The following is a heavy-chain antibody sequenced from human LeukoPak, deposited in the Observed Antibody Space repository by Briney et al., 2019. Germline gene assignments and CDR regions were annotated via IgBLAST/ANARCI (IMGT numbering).Heavy chain of an antibody. Sequence: GGSLRPSCAASGFTSSSYTMNRVRQAPGKGLEWGSSISSSSSYIYYADSVKGRFTISRDNSKNTLYLHMNSLRAEDTAVYYCAKRGGMYPAHYFDYWGQGTLVSVSS. CDR1: GFTSSSYT. D-gene: IGHD3-16*01. CDR3: AKRGGMYPAHYFDY. V-gene: IGHV3-21*04. J-gene: IGHJ4*02. CDR2: ISSSSSYI.